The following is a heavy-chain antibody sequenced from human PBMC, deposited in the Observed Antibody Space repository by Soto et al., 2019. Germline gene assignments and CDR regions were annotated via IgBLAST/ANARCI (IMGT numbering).Heavy chain of an antibody. CDR3: ARSQGSSTSLEIYYYYYYGMDV. Sequence: QVRLVQSGAEVQKPGSSVKVSCKASGGTFSSYAISWVRQAPGQGLEWMGGIIPISGTANYAQKFQGRVTITADESTSTAYMELSSQRSEVTAVYYCARSQGSSTSLEIYYYYYYGMDVWGQGTTVTVSS. V-gene: IGHV1-69*01. D-gene: IGHD2-2*01. J-gene: IGHJ6*02. CDR1: GGTFSSYA. CDR2: IIPISGTA.